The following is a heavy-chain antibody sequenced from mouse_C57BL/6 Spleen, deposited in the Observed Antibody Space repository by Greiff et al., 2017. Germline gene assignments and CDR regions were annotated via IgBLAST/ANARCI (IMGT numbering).Heavy chain of an antibody. Sequence: QVQLQQPGAELVKPGASVKMSCKASGYTFTSYWITWVKQRPGQGLEWIGDIYPGSGSTNYNEKFKSKATLTVDTSSSTAYMQLSSLTSEDSAVYYCARCTTVVARDAMDYWGQGTSVTVSS. CDR1: GYTFTSYW. J-gene: IGHJ4*01. CDR2: IYPGSGST. V-gene: IGHV1-55*01. CDR3: ARCTTVVARDAMDY. D-gene: IGHD1-1*01.